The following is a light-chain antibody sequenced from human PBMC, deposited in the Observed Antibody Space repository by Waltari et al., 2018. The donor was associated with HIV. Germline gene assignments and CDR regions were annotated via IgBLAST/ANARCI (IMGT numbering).Light chain of an antibody. J-gene: IGKJ5*01. CDR3: QQYKKWPLT. CDR2: GAS. V-gene: IGKV3D-15*01. Sequence: EIVMMQSPATLSVSPGERATLSCRPSQNVSSNLAWYQQKVGQAPRLLMFGASTGATGIPTRFSGSGSGTEFTLTISSLQAEDCAVYYCQQYKKWPLTFGQGTRLEIK. CDR1: QNVSSN.